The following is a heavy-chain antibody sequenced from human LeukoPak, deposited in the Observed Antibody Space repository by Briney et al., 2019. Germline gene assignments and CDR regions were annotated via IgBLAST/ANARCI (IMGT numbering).Heavy chain of an antibody. CDR1: GGSISSYY. CDR2: IYYSGST. D-gene: IGHD5-18*01. J-gene: IGHJ4*02. Sequence: ASETLSLTCTVSGGSISSYYWSWIQQPPGKGLEWIGYIYYSGSTNYNPSLKSRVTISVDTSKNQFSLKLSSVTAADTAVYYCARDRGYSYNTYFDYWGQGTLVTVSS. CDR3: ARDRGYSYNTYFDY. V-gene: IGHV4-59*01.